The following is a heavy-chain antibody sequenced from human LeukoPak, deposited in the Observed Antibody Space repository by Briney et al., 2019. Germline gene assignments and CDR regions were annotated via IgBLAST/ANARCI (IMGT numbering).Heavy chain of an antibody. J-gene: IGHJ3*02. D-gene: IGHD1-26*01. Sequence: ASVKVSCKASGYTFTSYAMNWVRQAPGQGLEWMGWINTNTGNPTYAQGFTGRFVFSLDTSVSTAYLQISSLKAEDTAVYYCAREYSGSYYTAFDIWGQGTMVTVSS. CDR3: AREYSGSYYTAFDI. V-gene: IGHV7-4-1*02. CDR2: INTNTGNP. CDR1: GYTFTSYA.